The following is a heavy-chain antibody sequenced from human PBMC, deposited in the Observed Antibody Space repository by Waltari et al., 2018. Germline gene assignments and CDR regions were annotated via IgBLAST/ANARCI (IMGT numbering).Heavy chain of an antibody. J-gene: IGHJ5*02. CDR2: IYYSGST. D-gene: IGHD5-12*01. Sequence: QLQLQASGPGLVKPSATLSLTCPVSGGSICSSSYYWGWTRQSPGKGLEWIGNIYYSGSTYYNPTLKSRVTISGDTSKNQFSLKLSSVTAADTAVYYCARHWKKSGYRFDPWGQGTLVTVSS. V-gene: IGHV4-39*01. CDR1: GGSICSSSYY. CDR3: ARHWKKSGYRFDP.